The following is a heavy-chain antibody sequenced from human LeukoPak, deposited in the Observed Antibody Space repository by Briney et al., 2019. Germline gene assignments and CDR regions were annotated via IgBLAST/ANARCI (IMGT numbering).Heavy chain of an antibody. CDR1: GYTLTKLS. D-gene: IGHD4-17*01. CDR2: FDPEDGET. V-gene: IGHV1-24*01. CDR3: ARDLESDEGDYGDVLPGY. Sequence: ASVKVSCKVPGYTLTKLSMHWVRQAPGKGLEWMGGFDPEDGETIYAQKFQGRVTITADESTSTAYMELSSLRSEDTAVYYCARDLESDEGDYGDVLPGYWGQGTLVTVSS. J-gene: IGHJ4*02.